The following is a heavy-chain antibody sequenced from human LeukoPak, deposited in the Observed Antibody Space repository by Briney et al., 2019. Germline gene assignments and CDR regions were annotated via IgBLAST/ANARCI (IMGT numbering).Heavy chain of an antibody. J-gene: IGHJ4*02. CDR2: ISGSGGST. CDR3: AKDTSLWFGELFPNYFDY. CDR1: GFTFSSYA. V-gene: IGHV3-23*01. D-gene: IGHD3-10*01. Sequence: GGSLRLSCAASGFTFSSYAMSWVRQAPGKGLEWVSAISGSGGSTYYADSVKGRFTISRDNSKNTLYLQMNSLRAEDTAVYYCAKDTSLWFGELFPNYFDYWGQGTLVTVSS.